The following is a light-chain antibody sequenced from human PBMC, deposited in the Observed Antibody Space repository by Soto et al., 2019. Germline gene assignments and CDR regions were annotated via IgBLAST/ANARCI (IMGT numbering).Light chain of an antibody. Sequence: DIPMTQSPSTLSASVGDRVTITCRASQSIRNQLAWYQQKPGKAPKVLIYDSSSLGSGVSSRFSGSGSGTEFTLTIRSLQRYDVATYYCQQYNSYKTFGQGTKVEIK. CDR3: QQYNSYKT. J-gene: IGKJ1*01. V-gene: IGKV1-5*01. CDR1: QSIRNQ. CDR2: DSS.